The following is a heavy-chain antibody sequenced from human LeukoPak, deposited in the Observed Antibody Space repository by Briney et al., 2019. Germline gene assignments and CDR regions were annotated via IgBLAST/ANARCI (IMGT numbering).Heavy chain of an antibody. V-gene: IGHV1-18*01. CDR3: ARIAVAGTWFDP. CDR2: IGAYNGNT. J-gene: IGHJ5*02. CDR1: GYTFTSYG. D-gene: IGHD6-19*01. Sequence: ASVKVSCKASGYTFTSYGISWVRQAPGPGLEWMGWIGAYNGNTNYAQKLQGRVTMTTDTSTSTAYMELRSLRSDDTAVYYCARIAVAGTWFDPWGQGTLVTVSS.